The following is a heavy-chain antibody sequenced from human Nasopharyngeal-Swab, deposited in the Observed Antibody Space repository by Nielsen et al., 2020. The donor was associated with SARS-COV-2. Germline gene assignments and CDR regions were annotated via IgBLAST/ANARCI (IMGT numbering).Heavy chain of an antibody. V-gene: IGHV3-23*01. J-gene: IGHJ4*02. CDR2: ISGSGGST. CDR1: GFSFSSYA. Sequence: GESLKISCEASGFSFSSYAMSWVRQAPGKGLEWVSAISGSGGSTYYADSVKGRFTISRDNSKNTLYLQMNSLRAEDTAVYYCAKGRYSYGILHFDYWGQGTLVTVSS. D-gene: IGHD5-18*01. CDR3: AKGRYSYGILHFDY.